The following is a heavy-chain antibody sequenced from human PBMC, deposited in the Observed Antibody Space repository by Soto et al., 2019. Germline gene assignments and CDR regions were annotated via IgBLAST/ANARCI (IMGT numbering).Heavy chain of an antibody. CDR2: IYWVDDK. CDR1: GFSLSTSGVG. D-gene: IGHD2-15*01. Sequence: QITLKESGPTLVKPTQTLTLTCTFSGFSLSTSGVGVGWIRQPPGKALEWLALIYWVDDKRYSPSLTSRLNITKDTSKNQVVLTMTNMDPVDKATYYCAHVLVVVANYGMDVWGQGTTVTVSS. CDR3: AHVLVVVANYGMDV. V-gene: IGHV2-5*02. J-gene: IGHJ6*02.